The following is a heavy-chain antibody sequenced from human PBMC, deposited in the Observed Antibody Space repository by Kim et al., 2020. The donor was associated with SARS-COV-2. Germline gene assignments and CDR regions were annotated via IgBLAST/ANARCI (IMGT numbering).Heavy chain of an antibody. J-gene: IGHJ4*02. D-gene: IGHD2-21*02. V-gene: IGHV3-15*01. CDR2: IKSKTDGGTT. Sequence: GGSLRLSCAASGFTFSNAWMSWVRQAPGKGLEWVGRIKSKTDGGTTDYAAPVKGRFTISRDDSKNTLYLQMNSLKTEDTAVYYCTTLDIVVVTAISCWGQGTLVTVSS. CDR1: GFTFSNAW. CDR3: TTLDIVVVTAISC.